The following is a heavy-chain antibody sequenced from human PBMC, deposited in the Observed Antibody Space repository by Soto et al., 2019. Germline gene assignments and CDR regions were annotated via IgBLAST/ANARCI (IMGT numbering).Heavy chain of an antibody. Sequence: SETLSLTCTASGGSITSSSHFWGWVRQPPGKGLEWIGTIYFIGNTYYTPSLKSRLTMSIDTSKNEFSLRLNSVTAADTAVYYCAGQTFTIAAASYGRSNWFDPWGTGTLVTVSS. J-gene: IGHJ5*02. D-gene: IGHD6-25*01. CDR2: IYFIGNT. CDR3: AGQTFTIAAASYGRSNWFDP. V-gene: IGHV4-39*01. CDR1: GGSITSSSHF.